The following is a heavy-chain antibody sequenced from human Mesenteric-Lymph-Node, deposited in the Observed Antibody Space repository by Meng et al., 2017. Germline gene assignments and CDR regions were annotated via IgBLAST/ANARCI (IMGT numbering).Heavy chain of an antibody. CDR1: GYSLSSDG. Sequence: GQLVQSGAEVKKPGAPVKVSCDHSGYSLSSDGFSWFRQAPGQGLEWMGGLNVYYGETVLAQKFQGRVTMTADPSTRTGYMELRSLRFDDTAVYYCATRGNPYLNSWGQGTLVTVSS. J-gene: IGHJ4*02. V-gene: IGHV1-18*01. CDR2: LNVYYGET. CDR3: ATRGNPYLNS.